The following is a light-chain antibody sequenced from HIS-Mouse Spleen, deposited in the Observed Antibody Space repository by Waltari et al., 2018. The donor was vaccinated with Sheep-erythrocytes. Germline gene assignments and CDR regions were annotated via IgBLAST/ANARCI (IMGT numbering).Light chain of an antibody. V-gene: IGKV1-12*01. CDR3: QQDNSFPIT. J-gene: IGKJ5*01. CDR1: QGISSW. Sequence: DIQMTQSPSSVSASVGDSVTITCRASQGISSWLAWYQQKPGKAPKLLISAASTMQSGVPSRFRGSGSGTDFTLTISSLQPEDFAAYYCQQDNSFPITFGQGTRLEIK. CDR2: AAS.